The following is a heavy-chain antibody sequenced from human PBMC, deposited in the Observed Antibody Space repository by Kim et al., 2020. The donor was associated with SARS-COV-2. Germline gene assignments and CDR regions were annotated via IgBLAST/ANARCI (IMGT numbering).Heavy chain of an antibody. CDR3: ARGSGNYSPFDY. D-gene: IGHD1-26*01. J-gene: IGHJ4*02. V-gene: IGHV4-30-2*01. Sequence: YYNPSLNSRVRISVDPSKNQFSLKLSSVTAADTAVYSCARGSGNYSPFDYWGQGTLVTVSS.